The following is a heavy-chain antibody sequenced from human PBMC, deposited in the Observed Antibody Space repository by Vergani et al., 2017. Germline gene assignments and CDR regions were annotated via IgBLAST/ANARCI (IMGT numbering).Heavy chain of an antibody. CDR2: IYPGVSDT. Sequence: EVQLVQSGAEVKKPGESLKISCKGSGYSFTSYWIAWVRQMPGKGLEWMGIIYPGVSDTRYSPSFQGQVTRSADKSISNAYLQWSSLKASDTAMYYGAKGPYCSGGSCYAGSFDIWGQGTMVTVSS. CDR1: GYSFTSYW. V-gene: IGHV5-51*01. J-gene: IGHJ3*02. CDR3: AKGPYCSGGSCYAGSFDI. D-gene: IGHD2-15*01.